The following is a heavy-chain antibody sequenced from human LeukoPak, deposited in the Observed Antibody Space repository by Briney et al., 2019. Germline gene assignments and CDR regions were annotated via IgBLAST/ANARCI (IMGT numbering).Heavy chain of an antibody. Sequence: SETLSLTCAVYGGSFSGYYWSWIRQPPGKGLEWIGEINHSGSTNYNPSLKSRVTISVDTSKNQFSLKLSSVTAADTAVYYCAREERIAATFDYWGQGTLVTVSS. CDR1: GGSFSGYY. J-gene: IGHJ4*02. CDR2: INHSGST. D-gene: IGHD6-13*01. V-gene: IGHV4-34*01. CDR3: AREERIAATFDY.